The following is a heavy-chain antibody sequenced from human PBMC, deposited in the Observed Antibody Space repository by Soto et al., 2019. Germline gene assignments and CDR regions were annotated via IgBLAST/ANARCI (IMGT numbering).Heavy chain of an antibody. J-gene: IGHJ6*02. Sequence: QVQLQESGPGLVKPSQTLSLTCTVSGGSISSGGYYWSWIRQHPGKGLEWIGYIYYSGSTYYNPSLKSRVTISVDTSKNQFALKLSSVTAADTAVYYCAGGLRGGTRPLSGMDVWGQGTTVTVSS. D-gene: IGHD1-1*01. CDR1: GGSISSGGYY. V-gene: IGHV4-31*03. CDR2: IYYSGST. CDR3: AGGLRGGTRPLSGMDV.